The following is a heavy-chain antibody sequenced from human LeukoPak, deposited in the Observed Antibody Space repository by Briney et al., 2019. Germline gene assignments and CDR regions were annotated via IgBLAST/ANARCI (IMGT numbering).Heavy chain of an antibody. J-gene: IGHJ5*02. CDR1: GGSISSSSYY. D-gene: IGHD6-25*01. CDR2: IYYSGST. Sequence: SETLSLTCTVSGGSISSSSYYWGWIRQPPGKGLEWIGSIYYSGSTYYNPSLKSRVTISVDTSKNQFSLKLSSVTAADTAVYYCAGSHLYSSEVRFDPWGQGTLVTVSS. V-gene: IGHV4-39*01. CDR3: AGSHLYSSEVRFDP.